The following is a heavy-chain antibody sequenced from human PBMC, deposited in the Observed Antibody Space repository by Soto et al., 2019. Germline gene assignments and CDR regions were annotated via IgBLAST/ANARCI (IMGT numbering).Heavy chain of an antibody. Sequence: GGSLRLSCAASGFTFSSYSMNWVRQAPGKGLEWVSSISSSSSYIYYADSVKGRFTISRDNAKNSLYLQMNSLRAEDTAVYYCAREGRWLQPCFDYWGQGTTVTVSS. J-gene: IGHJ4*02. CDR1: GFTFSSYS. CDR2: ISSSSSYI. V-gene: IGHV3-21*01. CDR3: AREGRWLQPCFDY. D-gene: IGHD5-12*01.